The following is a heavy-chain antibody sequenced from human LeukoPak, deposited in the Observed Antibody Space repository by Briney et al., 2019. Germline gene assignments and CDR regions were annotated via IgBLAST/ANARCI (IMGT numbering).Heavy chain of an antibody. V-gene: IGHV1-18*01. CDR2: ISAYNGNT. CDR1: GYTFTSYG. CDR3: ARNTETAIPLPYYFDY. J-gene: IGHJ4*02. Sequence: ASVKVSCKASGYTFTSYGISWVRQAPGQGLEWMGWISAYNGNTNYAQKFQGRVTMTTDTSASTAYMDLSSLRSEDTAVYYCARNTETAIPLPYYFDYWGQGTLVTVSS. D-gene: IGHD2-21*02.